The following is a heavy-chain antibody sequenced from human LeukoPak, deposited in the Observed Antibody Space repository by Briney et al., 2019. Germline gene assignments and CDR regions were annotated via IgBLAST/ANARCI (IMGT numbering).Heavy chain of an antibody. CDR2: ISWNSGSI. D-gene: IGHD6-13*01. CDR1: GFTFDDYA. J-gene: IGHJ4*02. Sequence: PGGSLRLSCAASGFTFDDYAMHWVRQAPGKGLEWVSGISWNSGSIGYADSVKGRFTISRDNAKNSLYLRMNSLRAEDTALYYCAKDRGSAAGTVDYWGQGTLVTVSS. CDR3: AKDRGSAAGTVDY. V-gene: IGHV3-9*01.